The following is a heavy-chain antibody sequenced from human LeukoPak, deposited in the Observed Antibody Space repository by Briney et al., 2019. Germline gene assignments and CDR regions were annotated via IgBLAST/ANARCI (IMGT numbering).Heavy chain of an antibody. D-gene: IGHD2-15*01. J-gene: IGHJ4*02. V-gene: IGHV5-51*01. CDR2: IYPGDSDT. Sequence: PGESLKISCKGSGYSFTSYWIGWVRQMPGKGLEWMGIIYPGDSDTRYSPSFQGQVTISADKSISTAYLQWSSLKASHTAMYYCARQAAYCSGGSCYGDYWGQGTLVTVSS. CDR1: GYSFTSYW. CDR3: ARQAAYCSGGSCYGDY.